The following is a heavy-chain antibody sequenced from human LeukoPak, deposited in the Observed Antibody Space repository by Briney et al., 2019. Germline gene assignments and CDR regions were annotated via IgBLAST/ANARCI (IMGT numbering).Heavy chain of an antibody. Sequence: GESLKISCKGSEYSFTTYWIAWVRQMPGKGLEWMGIIYPADSETRYSPSFQGQVTISADKSISTAYLQWSSLKASDTAMYYCARQGSGWFYVDYWGQGTLVTVSS. J-gene: IGHJ4*02. CDR1: EYSFTTYW. V-gene: IGHV5-51*01. CDR2: IYPADSET. CDR3: ARQGSGWFYVDY. D-gene: IGHD2/OR15-2a*01.